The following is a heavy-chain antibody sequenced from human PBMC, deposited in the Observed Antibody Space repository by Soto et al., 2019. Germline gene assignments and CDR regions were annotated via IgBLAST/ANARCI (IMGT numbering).Heavy chain of an antibody. J-gene: IGHJ4*02. CDR3: ARTIGGIAEAGNDY. V-gene: IGHV1-8*01. Sequence: QVQLVQSGAEVKKPGASVKVSCKASGYTFSTYDIDWVRLATGQGLEWMGSMNPNSGNTEYAQKFQGRVTMTRDTXXSTAYMELSSLRSEDTAIYYCARTIGGIAEAGNDYWGQGTLVTVAS. CDR1: GYTFSTYD. CDR2: MNPNSGNT. D-gene: IGHD6-13*01.